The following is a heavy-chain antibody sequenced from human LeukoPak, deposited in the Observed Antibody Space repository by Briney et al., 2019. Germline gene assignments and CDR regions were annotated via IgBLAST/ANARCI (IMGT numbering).Heavy chain of an antibody. J-gene: IGHJ4*02. CDR3: ARELPGYSSGWFDY. Sequence: PSETLSLTCAVSGYSISSGYYWGWIRQPPGKGLEWIGSIYHSGNTYYNPSLKSRVTISVDTSKNQFSLKLSSVTAADTAVYYCARELPGYSSGWFDYWGQGTLVTVSS. V-gene: IGHV4-38-2*02. CDR1: GYSISSGYY. CDR2: IYHSGNT. D-gene: IGHD6-19*01.